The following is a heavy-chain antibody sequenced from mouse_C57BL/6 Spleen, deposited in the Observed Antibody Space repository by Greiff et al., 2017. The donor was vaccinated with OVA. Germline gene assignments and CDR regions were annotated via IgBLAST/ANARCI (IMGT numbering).Heavy chain of an antibody. CDR3: ARSRGYDYDGGLYAMDY. D-gene: IGHD2-4*01. CDR2: INPNNGGT. V-gene: IGHV1-26*01. Sequence: EVQLQQSGPELVKPGASVKISCKASGYTFTDYYMNWVKQSHGKSLEWIGDINPNNGGTSYNQKFKGKATLTVDKSSSTAYMELRSLTSEDSAVYYCARSRGYDYDGGLYAMDYWGQGTSVTVSS. J-gene: IGHJ4*01. CDR1: GYTFTDYY.